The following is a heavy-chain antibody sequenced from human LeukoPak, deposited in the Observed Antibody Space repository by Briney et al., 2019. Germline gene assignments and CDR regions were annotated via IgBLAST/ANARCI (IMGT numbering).Heavy chain of an antibody. Sequence: GASVKVSCKASGYTFSNNDINWVRQATGQGLEWMGWMNPISGNTGFAQKFQGRVTITRNISISTAYMELSSLRSEDTAVYYCARGRHGSWFDPWGQGTLVTVSS. V-gene: IGHV1-8*03. D-gene: IGHD1-26*01. CDR3: ARGRHGSWFDP. CDR2: MNPISGNT. J-gene: IGHJ5*02. CDR1: GYTFSNND.